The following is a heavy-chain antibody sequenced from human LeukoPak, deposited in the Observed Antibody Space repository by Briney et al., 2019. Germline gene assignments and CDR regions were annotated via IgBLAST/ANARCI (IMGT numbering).Heavy chain of an antibody. CDR3: ARAEYGYPGGY. V-gene: IGHV3-74*01. CDR2: INSDGSST. D-gene: IGHD4-17*01. J-gene: IGHJ4*02. Sequence: GGSLRLSCAASGFTFSSYWMHWVRQAPGKGLVWVSRINSDGSSTSYADSVKSRFTISRDNAKNTLYLQMNSLRAEDTAVYYCARAEYGYPGGYWGQGTLVTVSS. CDR1: GFTFSSYW.